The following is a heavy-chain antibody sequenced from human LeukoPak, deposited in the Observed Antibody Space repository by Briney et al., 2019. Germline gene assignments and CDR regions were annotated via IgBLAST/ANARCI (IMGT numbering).Heavy chain of an antibody. CDR1: GYTFTSYG. CDR2: ISAYNGNT. V-gene: IGHV1-18*01. CDR3: ARERRYSSGWYPPDAFDI. J-gene: IGHJ3*02. D-gene: IGHD6-19*01. Sequence: VASVKVSCKASGYTFTSYGISWVRQAPGQGLEWMGWISAYNGNTNYAQKLQGRVTMTTDTSTSTAYMELRSLRSDDTAVYYCARERRYSSGWYPPDAFDIWGQGTMVTVSS.